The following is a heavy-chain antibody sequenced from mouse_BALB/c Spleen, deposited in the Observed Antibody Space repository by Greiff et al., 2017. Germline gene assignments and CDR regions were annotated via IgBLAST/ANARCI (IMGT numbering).Heavy chain of an antibody. CDR3: SRWVYGSSYGWYFDV. J-gene: IGHJ1*01. CDR1: GYTFTSYW. CDR2: IYPGRGIT. Sequence: QVQLQQSGAELVKPGASVKMSCKASGYTFTSYWINWVKQRPGQGLEWIGDIYPGRGITNYNEKFKSKATLTLDTSSSTAYMQLSSLTSEDSAVYYCSRWVYGSSYGWYFDVWGAGTTVTVSS. V-gene: IGHV1-55*01. D-gene: IGHD1-1*01.